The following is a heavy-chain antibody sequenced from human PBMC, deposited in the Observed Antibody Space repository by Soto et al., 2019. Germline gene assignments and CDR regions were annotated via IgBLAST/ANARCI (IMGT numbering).Heavy chain of an antibody. J-gene: IGHJ4*02. Sequence: QITLKESGPTLVKPTQTLTLTCTFSGFSLTTSGVGVGWIRQPPGKALEWLALIFWNDDERYSPSLNSRLTITKDTSKNQVVLTMTNMDPVDTATYYCVNTGYSYDPFGYWGRGTLVTVSS. CDR3: VNTGYSYDPFGY. CDR1: GFSLTTSGVG. V-gene: IGHV2-5*01. D-gene: IGHD5-18*01. CDR2: IFWNDDE.